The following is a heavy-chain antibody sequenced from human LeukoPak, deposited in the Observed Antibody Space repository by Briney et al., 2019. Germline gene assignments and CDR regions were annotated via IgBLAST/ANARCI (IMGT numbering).Heavy chain of an antibody. Sequence: ASVKVSCKASGGTFSSYAISWVRQAPGQGLEWVGGIIPIFGTANYAQKFQGRVTITADESTSTAYMELSSLRSEDTAVYYCARLGGRCSSTSCYHPAFDPWGQGTLVTVSS. CDR2: IIPIFGTA. CDR3: ARLGGRCSSTSCYHPAFDP. CDR1: GGTFSSYA. J-gene: IGHJ5*02. V-gene: IGHV1-69*13. D-gene: IGHD2-2*01.